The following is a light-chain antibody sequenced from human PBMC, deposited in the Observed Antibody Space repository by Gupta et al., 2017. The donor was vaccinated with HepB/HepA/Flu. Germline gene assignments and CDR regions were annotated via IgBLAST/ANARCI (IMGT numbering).Light chain of an antibody. V-gene: IGLV2-11*01. Sequence: QSALTQPRSVSGSAGQSVIISCTGTSSDVGGSNYVSWYQQHPDKAPKVIIYDVSKRPSGVPDRFSGSKSGNTASLTISGLQAEDEADYYCCSYAGRYTKIFGGGTKLTVL. CDR2: DVS. J-gene: IGLJ2*01. CDR1: SSDVGGSNY. CDR3: CSYAGRYTKI.